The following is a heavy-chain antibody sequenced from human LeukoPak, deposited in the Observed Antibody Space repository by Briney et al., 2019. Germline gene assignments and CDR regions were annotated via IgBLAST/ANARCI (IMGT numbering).Heavy chain of an antibody. CDR2: ISYDGSNK. CDR1: GFTFSSYG. CDR3: ARDQIYCTGGYCYFEY. D-gene: IGHD2-8*02. V-gene: IGHV3-30*03. Sequence: GRSLRLSCAASGFTFSSYGMHWVRQAPGKGLEWVAVISYDGSNKYYADSVKGRFTISRDNSKNTLYLQMNGLRAEDTAVYYCARDQIYCTGGYCYFEYWGQGTLVTVSS. J-gene: IGHJ4*02.